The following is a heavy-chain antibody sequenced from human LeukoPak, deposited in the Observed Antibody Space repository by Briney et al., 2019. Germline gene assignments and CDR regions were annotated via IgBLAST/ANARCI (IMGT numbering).Heavy chain of an antibody. D-gene: IGHD3-22*01. V-gene: IGHV3-11*01. CDR3: ARDIRPARYDTSDYYDH. CDR2: ISSSGGTI. Sequence: PGGSLRLSCAASGFTFRDYYMSWIRQTPEKGLEWLSYISSSGGTILYADSVKGRFTISRDNTRNSLYLQMNSLRAEDTALYYCARDIRPARYDTSDYYDHWGQGTLVTVSS. J-gene: IGHJ5*02. CDR1: GFTFRDYY.